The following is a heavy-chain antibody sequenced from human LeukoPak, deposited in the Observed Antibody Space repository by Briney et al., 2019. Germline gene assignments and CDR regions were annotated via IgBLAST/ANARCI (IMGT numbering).Heavy chain of an antibody. V-gene: IGHV3-23*01. CDR2: ISGSGGST. J-gene: IGHJ1*01. D-gene: IGHD6-19*01. CDR3: AKTGSSGWYEDWYFQH. CDR1: VFTFSSYA. Sequence: GGSLRLSCAASVFTFSSYAMSWVRRAPGKGLEWVSAISGSGGSTYYADSVKGRFTISRDNSKNTLYLQMNSLRAEDTAVYYCAKTGSSGWYEDWYFQHWGQGTLVTVSS.